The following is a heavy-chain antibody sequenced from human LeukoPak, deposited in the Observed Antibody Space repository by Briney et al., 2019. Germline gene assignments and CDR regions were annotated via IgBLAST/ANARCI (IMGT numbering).Heavy chain of an antibody. J-gene: IGHJ4*02. Sequence: SETLSLTCTVSGRSISSYYWSWIRQPPGKGREWIGYIYYRGSTNYSPSLKSRVTISVDTSKNQFSLKLSSVTAADTAVYYCARRQRHRSPTYWGQGTLVTVSS. D-gene: IGHD5-24*01. CDR2: IYYRGST. V-gene: IGHV4-59*01. CDR1: GRSISSYY. CDR3: ARRQRHRSPTY.